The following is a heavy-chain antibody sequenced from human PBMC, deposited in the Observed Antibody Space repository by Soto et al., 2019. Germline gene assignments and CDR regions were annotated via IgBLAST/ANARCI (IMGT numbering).Heavy chain of an antibody. D-gene: IGHD2-8*01. V-gene: IGHV3-48*04. CDR2: ISSSSSTI. Sequence: GSLRLSCAASGFTFSSYSMNWVRQAPGKGLEWVSYISSSSSTIYYADSMKGRITISRDNSKNTLYLQMNSLRVDDTALYYCAKDRQPDGIWTFDSWGQGTLVTVSX. CDR3: AKDRQPDGIWTFDS. CDR1: GFTFSSYS. J-gene: IGHJ4*02.